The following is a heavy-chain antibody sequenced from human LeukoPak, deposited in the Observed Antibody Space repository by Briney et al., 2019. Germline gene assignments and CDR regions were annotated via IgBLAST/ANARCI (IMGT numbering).Heavy chain of an antibody. CDR1: GGYISSTSYY. CDR2: IYHSGNT. CDR3: ARAGYGDSDFDY. D-gene: IGHD4-17*01. J-gene: IGHJ4*02. Sequence: SETLSLTCTVSGGYISSTSYYWGWIRQPPGKGLEWIGSIYHSGNTYYNPSLKSRVTISVDTSKNQFSLKLNSVTAADTAVYYCARAGYGDSDFDYWGQGTLVTVSS. V-gene: IGHV4-39*07.